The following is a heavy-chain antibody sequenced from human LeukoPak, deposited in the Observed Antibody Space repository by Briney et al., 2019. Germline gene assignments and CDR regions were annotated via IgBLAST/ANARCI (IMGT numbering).Heavy chain of an antibody. CDR1: GFTFSNYW. D-gene: IGHD3-16*02. V-gene: IGHV3-74*01. CDR3: ATGTLYDYVWGSYRPDAFDI. CDR2: IKSDGSAP. Sequence: GGSLRLSCAASGFTFSNYWMHWVRQVSGKGLVWISRIKSDGSAPSYADSVKGRFTISRDNAKNTLYLQMNSLRAEDTAVYYCATGTLYDYVWGSYRPDAFDIWGQGTMVTVSS. J-gene: IGHJ3*02.